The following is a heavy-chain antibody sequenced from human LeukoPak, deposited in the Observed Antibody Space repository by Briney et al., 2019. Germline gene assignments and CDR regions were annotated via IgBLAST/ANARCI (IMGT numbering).Heavy chain of an antibody. Sequence: PSETLSLTCTVSGGSIGSSSYYWGWIRQPPGKGLEWIVSIYYSGSTYYNPSLKSRVTISVDTSKNQFSLKLSSVTAADTAVYYCALQNYGDYESSFDYWGQGTLVTVSS. D-gene: IGHD4-17*01. CDR3: ALQNYGDYESSFDY. CDR2: IYYSGST. J-gene: IGHJ4*02. CDR1: GGSIGSSSYY. V-gene: IGHV4-39*01.